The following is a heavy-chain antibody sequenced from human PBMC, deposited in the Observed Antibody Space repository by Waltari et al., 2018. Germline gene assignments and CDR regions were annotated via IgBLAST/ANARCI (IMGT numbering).Heavy chain of an antibody. J-gene: IGHJ5*02. Sequence: QVQLQQWGAGLLKASETLSLTCAVYGGSFSGYYWNWIRQAPGKGLEWIGETKHSGSTNYNPSLKSRVTISVHTSKNQFSLRLTSVTAADTSVYYCARGRLSSQLQARGRRGNWFDPWGQGTLVTVSS. V-gene: IGHV4-34*01. CDR1: GGSFSGYY. CDR3: ARGRLSSQLQARGRRGNWFDP. D-gene: IGHD3-16*02. CDR2: TKHSGST.